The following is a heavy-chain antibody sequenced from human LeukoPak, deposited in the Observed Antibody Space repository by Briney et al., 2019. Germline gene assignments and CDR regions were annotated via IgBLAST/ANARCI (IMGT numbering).Heavy chain of an antibody. CDR3: AKTAHGDYGMDV. CDR2: ISGSGGT. J-gene: IGHJ6*02. Sequence: GGSLRLSCAASGFTFTSYVMNWVRQAPGKGLEWVSRISGSGGTYYADFVKGRFTISRDNPKSTLSLQMTSLRAEDTAVYYCAKTAHGDYGMDVWGQGTTVSVSS. V-gene: IGHV3-23*01. CDR1: GFTFTSYV. D-gene: IGHD4-17*01.